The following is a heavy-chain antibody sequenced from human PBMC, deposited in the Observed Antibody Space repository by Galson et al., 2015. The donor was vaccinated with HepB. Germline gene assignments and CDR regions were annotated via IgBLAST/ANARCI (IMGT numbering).Heavy chain of an antibody. D-gene: IGHD2-21*01. CDR2: ISSSGSTI. J-gene: IGHJ4*02. CDR1: GFTFGDYY. Sequence: SLRLSCAASGFTFGDYYMSWIRQAPGKGLEWASYISSSGSTIYYADSVKGRFTISRDNAKNSLYLQMNSLRAEDTAVYYCATFQGAYSEYYFDYWGQGTLVTVSS. CDR3: ATFQGAYSEYYFDY. V-gene: IGHV3-11*01.